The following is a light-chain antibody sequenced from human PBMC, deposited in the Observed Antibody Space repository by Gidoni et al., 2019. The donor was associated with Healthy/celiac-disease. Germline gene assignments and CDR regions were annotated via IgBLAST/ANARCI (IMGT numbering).Light chain of an antibody. V-gene: IGKV1-9*01. CDR1: QGISSY. CDR2: AAS. CDR3: QQLNSYPWT. J-gene: IGKJ1*01. Sequence: DIQLTPSPSFLSASVGDRVTITCRASQGISSYLAWYQQKPGKAPKLLIYAASTLQSGVPSRFSGSGSGTEFTLTISSLQPEDFATYYCQQLNSYPWTFXQXTKVEIK.